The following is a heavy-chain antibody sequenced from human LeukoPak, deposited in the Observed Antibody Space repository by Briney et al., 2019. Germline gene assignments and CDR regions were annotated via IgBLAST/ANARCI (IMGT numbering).Heavy chain of an antibody. J-gene: IGHJ6*04. V-gene: IGHV3-30*09. CDR1: GFTFSSYA. CDR2: IRFDETNR. D-gene: IGHD3-3*02. Sequence: GGSLRLSCAASGFTFSSYAMHWVRQAPGKGLEWVAFIRFDETNRYYADSVKGRFAISRDNPSNSLYLQMNSLRPEDTAIYYCAKAISMAHGMDVWGKGTTVTISS. CDR3: AKAISMAHGMDV.